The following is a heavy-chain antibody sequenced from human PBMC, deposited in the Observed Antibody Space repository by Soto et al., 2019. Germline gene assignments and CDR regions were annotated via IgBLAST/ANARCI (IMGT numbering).Heavy chain of an antibody. Sequence: SETLSLTCTVSGGSISSSSYYWGWIRLPPGKGLEWIGSIYYSGSTYYNPSLKSRVTISVDTSKNQFSLKLSSVTAADTAVYYCARVGLMTTVTTTDYWGQGTLVTVSS. V-gene: IGHV4-39*01. J-gene: IGHJ4*02. CDR3: ARVGLMTTVTTTDY. CDR1: GGSISSSSYY. D-gene: IGHD4-17*01. CDR2: IYYSGST.